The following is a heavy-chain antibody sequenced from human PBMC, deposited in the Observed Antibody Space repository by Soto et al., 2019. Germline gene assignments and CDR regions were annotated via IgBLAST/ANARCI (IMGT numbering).Heavy chain of an antibody. Sequence: ASVKISCKASGDTFSSYGISWVRQAPGQGLEWMGWISTYNGNTNYAQNLQGRVTMTTDTSTSTAYMELRSLRSDDTAVYYCARDVYDFWSVKILDAFDIWGQVPMVPAS. CDR3: ARDVYDFWSVKILDAFDI. V-gene: IGHV1-18*04. CDR2: ISTYNGNT. CDR1: GDTFSSYG. D-gene: IGHD3-3*01. J-gene: IGHJ3*02.